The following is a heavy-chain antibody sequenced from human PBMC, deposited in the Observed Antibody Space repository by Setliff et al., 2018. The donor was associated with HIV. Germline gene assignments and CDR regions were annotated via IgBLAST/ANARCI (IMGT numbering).Heavy chain of an antibody. CDR1: GGSISSSSYY. CDR3: ASLLVFPAGGLFDF. CDR2: IYYSGST. V-gene: IGHV4-39*01. D-gene: IGHD1-26*01. J-gene: IGHJ4*01. Sequence: SETLSLTCTVSGGSISSSSYYWGWIRQPPGKGLEWIGSIYYSGSTYYNPSLKSRVTISVDTSKNQFSLKLSSVTAADTAVYYCASLLVFPAGGLFDFWGHGNLVTVSS.